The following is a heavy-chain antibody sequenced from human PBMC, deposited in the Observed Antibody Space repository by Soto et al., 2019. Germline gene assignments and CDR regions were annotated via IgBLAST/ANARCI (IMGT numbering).Heavy chain of an antibody. CDR1: GGSLSDFF. CDR3: ARGGISHWAYFYYMDV. V-gene: IGHV4-34*01. Sequence: SETLSLTCVVSGGSLSDFFWSWIRQPPGMALEWIGEINHLGSINYNPSLKSRVTMSVDTSKNQFSLTLNSVTAADTATYYCARGGISHWAYFYYMDVWDRGTTVTVSS. CDR2: INHLGSI. D-gene: IGHD2-21*01. J-gene: IGHJ6*03.